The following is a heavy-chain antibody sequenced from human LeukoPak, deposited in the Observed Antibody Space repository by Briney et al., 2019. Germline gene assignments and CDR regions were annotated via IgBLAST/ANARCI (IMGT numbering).Heavy chain of an antibody. CDR1: GGSISSGGYY. V-gene: IGHV4-31*03. D-gene: IGHD3-10*01. CDR2: IYYSGST. Sequence: ASETLSLTCTVSGGSISSGGYYWSWIRQHPGKGLEWIGYIYYSGSTYYNPSLKSRVTISVDTSKNQFSLKLSSVTAADTAVYYCARGMAYYYGSGSHPYYYGMDVWGQGTTVTVSS. J-gene: IGHJ6*02. CDR3: ARGMAYYYGSGSHPYYYGMDV.